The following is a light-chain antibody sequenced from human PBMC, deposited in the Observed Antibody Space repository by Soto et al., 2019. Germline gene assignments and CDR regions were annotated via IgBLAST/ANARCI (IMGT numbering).Light chain of an antibody. CDR1: SSNLGNNF. CDR2: DNN. CDR3: GTWDSSLSVGV. Sequence: QAVVTQPPSVSAAPGQKVTISCSGSSSNLGNNFVSWFQQLPGAAPKLLIYDNNNRPSGIPDGFSGSKSGTSATLGITGLQTGDEADYYCGTWDSSLSVGVFGGGTKVTVL. V-gene: IGLV1-51*01. J-gene: IGLJ2*01.